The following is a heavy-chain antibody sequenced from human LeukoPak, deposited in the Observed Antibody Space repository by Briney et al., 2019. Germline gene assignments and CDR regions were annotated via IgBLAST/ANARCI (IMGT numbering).Heavy chain of an antibody. CDR2: INPNSGGT. CDR1: GYTFTGYY. Sequence: GASVKVSCKASGYTFTGYYMHWVRQAPGQGLEWMGRINPNSGGTNYAQKFQGRVTMTRDTSISTAYMELSRLRSDDTAVYYCAGVGIVGATTKLPFDYWGQGTLVTVSS. J-gene: IGHJ4*02. CDR3: AGVGIVGATTKLPFDY. D-gene: IGHD1-26*01. V-gene: IGHV1-2*06.